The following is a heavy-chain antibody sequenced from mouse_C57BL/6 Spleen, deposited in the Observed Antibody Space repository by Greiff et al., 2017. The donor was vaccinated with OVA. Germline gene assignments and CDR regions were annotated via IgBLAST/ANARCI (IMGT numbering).Heavy chain of an antibody. Sequence: VQLQQSGAELVRPGASVKLSCTASGFNIKDDYMHWVKQRTEQGLEWIGWIDPENGDTEYASKFQGKATITADTSSNTAYLQLSSLTSEDTAGYYCTTSHYYGSSHWYFDVWGTGTTVTVSS. D-gene: IGHD1-1*01. CDR2: IDPENGDT. CDR1: GFNIKDDY. CDR3: TTSHYYGSSHWYFDV. V-gene: IGHV14-4*01. J-gene: IGHJ1*03.